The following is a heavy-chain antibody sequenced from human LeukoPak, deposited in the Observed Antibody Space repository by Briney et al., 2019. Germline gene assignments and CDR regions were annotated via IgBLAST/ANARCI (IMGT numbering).Heavy chain of an antibody. CDR2: ISWNSGSI. V-gene: IGHV3-9*01. D-gene: IGHD1-14*01. CDR3: AKSNRGGPGYFDY. CDR1: GLTFSSHW. J-gene: IGHJ4*02. Sequence: GGSLRLSCAASGLTFSSHWMHWARQAPGKGLEWVSGISWNSGSIGYADSVKGRFTISRDNAKNSLYLQMNSLRAEDTALYYCAKSNRGGPGYFDYWGQRTLVTVSS.